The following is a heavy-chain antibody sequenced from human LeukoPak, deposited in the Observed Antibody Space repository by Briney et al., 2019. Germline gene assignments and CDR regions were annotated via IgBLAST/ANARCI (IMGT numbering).Heavy chain of an antibody. V-gene: IGHV3-33*01. CDR1: GFTLSRYV. J-gene: IGHJ3*02. D-gene: IGHD6-19*01. Sequence: GGSLRLSCPASGFTLSRYVMHWVRQAPGKGLEWVAVIWYDGSNKYYADSVKGRFTISRDNSKNTLFLQMNSLKAEDTAVYYCARRISGWLLVGRGDAFDIWGQGTMVTVSS. CDR3: ARRISGWLLVGRGDAFDI. CDR2: IWYDGSNK.